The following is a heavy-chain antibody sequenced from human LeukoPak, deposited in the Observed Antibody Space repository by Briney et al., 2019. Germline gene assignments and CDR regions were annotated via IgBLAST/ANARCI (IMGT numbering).Heavy chain of an antibody. CDR1: GYTFNHYG. Sequence: WASVKVSCKVSGYTFNHYGISWVRQAPGQGLEWMGRISPHNGNTDYAQKFQGRVTMTTDTSSTTAYMELRGLISDDTAIYYCARVGITKYHYHMDVWGKGTTVIVSS. CDR3: ARVGITKYHYHMDV. V-gene: IGHV1-18*01. D-gene: IGHD3-3*01. CDR2: ISPHNGNT. J-gene: IGHJ6*03.